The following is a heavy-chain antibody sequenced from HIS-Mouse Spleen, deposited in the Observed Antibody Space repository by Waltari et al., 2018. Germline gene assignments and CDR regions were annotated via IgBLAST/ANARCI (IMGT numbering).Heavy chain of an antibody. Sequence: QVQLQQWGAGLLKPSETLSLTCAVYGGSFRGYYWSWIRQPPGKGLEWIGEINHSGSTKDKQSLKSRVTISVDTAKNQFSLKLSSVTAADTAVYYCARTKFGDYWGQGTLVTVSS. V-gene: IGHV4-34*01. CDR3: ARTKFGDY. D-gene: IGHD3-10*01. CDR1: GGSFRGYY. CDR2: INHSGST. J-gene: IGHJ4*02.